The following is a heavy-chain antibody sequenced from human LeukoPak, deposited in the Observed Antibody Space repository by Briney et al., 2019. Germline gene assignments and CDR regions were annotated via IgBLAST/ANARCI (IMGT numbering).Heavy chain of an antibody. CDR2: IYYSGST. CDR3: ARRYNYYYGIDV. J-gene: IGHJ6*02. Sequence: PSETLSLTCTVSGGSISSYYWSSIRQPPGKGLEWIGYIYYSGSTNYNPSLKSRVTISVDTSKNQFSLKLSSVTAADTAVYYCARRYNYYYGIDVWGQGTTVTVSS. V-gene: IGHV4-59*08. CDR1: GGSISSYY.